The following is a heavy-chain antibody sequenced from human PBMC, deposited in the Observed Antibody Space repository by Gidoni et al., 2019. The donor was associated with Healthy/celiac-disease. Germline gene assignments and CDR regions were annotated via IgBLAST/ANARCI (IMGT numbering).Heavy chain of an antibody. CDR1: GGSFSGYY. Sequence: QVQLQQWGAGLLKPSETLSLTCAVYGGSFSGYYWSWIRQPPGKGLEWIGEINHSGSTNYNPSLKSRVTISVDTSKNQFSLKLSSVTAADTAVYYCARGPDSLVVTLDVWGQGTTVTVSS. D-gene: IGHD2-15*01. V-gene: IGHV4-34*01. J-gene: IGHJ6*02. CDR2: INHSGST. CDR3: ARGPDSLVVTLDV.